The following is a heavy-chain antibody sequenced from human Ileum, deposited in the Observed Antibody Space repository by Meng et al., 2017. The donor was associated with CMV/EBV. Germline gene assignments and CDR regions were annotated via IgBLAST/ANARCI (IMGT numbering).Heavy chain of an antibody. CDR3: GRAGARGVPVDI. Sequence: QLQESGPGLVKPSETLSLTCSVSGGSISDYHWTWIRKSAGKGLQWLGRLRTSGTIDHDPSFKSRVTLSIDTSKNQFSLKLTSVTAADTAVYYCGRAGARGVPVDIWGQGTLVTVSS. D-gene: IGHD3-10*01. J-gene: IGHJ4*02. CDR2: LRTSGTI. V-gene: IGHV4-4*07. CDR1: GGSISDYH.